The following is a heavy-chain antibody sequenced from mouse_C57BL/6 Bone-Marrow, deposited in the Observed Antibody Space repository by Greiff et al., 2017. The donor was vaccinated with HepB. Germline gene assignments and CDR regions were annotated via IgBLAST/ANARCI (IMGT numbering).Heavy chain of an antibody. CDR3: AFYYSNSYGYFDV. D-gene: IGHD2-5*01. CDR2: IDPSDSYT. J-gene: IGHJ1*03. CDR1: GYTFTSYW. V-gene: IGHV1-69*01. Sequence: QVQLQQPGAELVMPGASVKLSCKASGYTFTSYWMHWVKQRPGQGLEWIGEIDPSDSYTNYNQKFKGKSTLTVDKSSSTAYMQLSSLTSEDSAVYYCAFYYSNSYGYFDVWGTGTTVTVSS.